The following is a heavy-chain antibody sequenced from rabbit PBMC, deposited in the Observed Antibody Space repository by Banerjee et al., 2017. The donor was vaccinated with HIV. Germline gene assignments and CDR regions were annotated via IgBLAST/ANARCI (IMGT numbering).Heavy chain of an antibody. CDR3: ARGTGSYGTRLDL. J-gene: IGHJ3*01. CDR1: GFTLSNYW. CDR2: IYTGDGNT. Sequence: QSLEESGGDLVKPGASLTLTCKASGFTLSNYWICWVRQAPGKGLEWIACIYTGDGNTHYASWAKGRFTISKTSSTVDLKMTSLTVADTATYFCARGTGSYGTRLDLWGQGTLVTVS. D-gene: IGHD3-1*01. V-gene: IGHV1S40*01.